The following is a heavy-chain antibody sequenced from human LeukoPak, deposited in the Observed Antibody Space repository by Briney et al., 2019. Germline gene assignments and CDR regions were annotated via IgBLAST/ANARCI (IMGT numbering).Heavy chain of an antibody. V-gene: IGHV4-59*01. CDR1: GGSISSYY. CDR3: ARASGQWLAKHFDY. J-gene: IGHJ4*02. CDR2: IYYSGST. Sequence: SETLSLTCTVSGGSISSYYWSWIRQPPGKGLEWIGYIYYSGSTNYNPSLKSRVTISVDTSKNQFSLKLSSVTAADTAVYYCARASGQWLAKHFDYWGQGTLVTVSS. D-gene: IGHD6-19*01.